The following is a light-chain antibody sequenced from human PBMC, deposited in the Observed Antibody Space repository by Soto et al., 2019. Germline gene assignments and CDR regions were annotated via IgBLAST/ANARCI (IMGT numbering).Light chain of an antibody. V-gene: IGKV3-20*01. CDR2: GAS. CDR3: QQYGSSPPYT. J-gene: IGKJ2*01. Sequence: EIVLTQSPGTLSLSPGERATLSCRASQSVSSSYLAWYQQKPGQAPRLLIYGASSRATGIPDRFSGSGSGTDFTLTISRLEPEDFAVYYWQQYGSSPPYTFGQGTKLESK. CDR1: QSVSSSY.